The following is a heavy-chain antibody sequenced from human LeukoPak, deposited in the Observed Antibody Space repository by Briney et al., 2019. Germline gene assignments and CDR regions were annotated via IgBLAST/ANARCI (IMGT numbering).Heavy chain of an antibody. CDR3: ARGGLNWNYKRNYYYYYMDV. CDR1: GGSISSGSYY. V-gene: IGHV4-61*01. CDR2: IYYSGST. J-gene: IGHJ6*03. Sequence: SQTLSLTCTVSGGSISSGSYYWSWIRQPPGKGLEWIGYIYYSGSTNYNPSLKSRVTISVDTSKNQFSLKLSSVTAADTAEYYCARGGLNWNYKRNYYYYYMDVWGKGTTVTVSS. D-gene: IGHD1-7*01.